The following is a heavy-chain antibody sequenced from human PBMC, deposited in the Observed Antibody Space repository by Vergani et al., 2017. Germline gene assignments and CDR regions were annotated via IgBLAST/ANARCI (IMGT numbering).Heavy chain of an antibody. CDR3: ARDLTPYYDVWSGHYYYYGMDV. V-gene: IGHV3-33*01. D-gene: IGHD3-3*01. CDR1: GFTFSSYG. CDR2: IWYDGSNK. Sequence: QVQLVESGGGVVQPGRSLRLSCAASGFTFSSYGMHWVRQAPGKGLEWVAVIWYDGSNKYYADSVKGRFTISRDNSKNTLYLQMNSLRAEDTAVYYCARDLTPYYDVWSGHYYYYGMDVWGQGTTVTVSS. J-gene: IGHJ6*02.